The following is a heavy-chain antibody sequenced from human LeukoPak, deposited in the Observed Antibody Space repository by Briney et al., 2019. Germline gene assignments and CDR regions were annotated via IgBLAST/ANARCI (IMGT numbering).Heavy chain of an antibody. Sequence: GGSLRLSCAASGFTSSRYPMLGVRQAPGKGLEWVTVISTDGRDIKYAASVKGRFTISRDSSKNTLSLQMNSLRTDDTAVYYCAKDAQISAAAYYFDYWGQGTLVTVSS. V-gene: IGHV3-30*04. CDR1: GFTSSRYP. CDR3: AKDAQISAAAYYFDY. J-gene: IGHJ4*02. D-gene: IGHD6-13*01. CDR2: ISTDGRDI.